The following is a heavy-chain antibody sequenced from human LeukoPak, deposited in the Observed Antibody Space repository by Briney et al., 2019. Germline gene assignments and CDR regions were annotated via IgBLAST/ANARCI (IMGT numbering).Heavy chain of an antibody. V-gene: IGHV3-30*18. J-gene: IGHJ4*02. D-gene: IGHD3-10*01. CDR3: AKDRTPWFGESPFDY. CDR2: ISYDGSNK. Sequence: PGGSLRPSCAASGFTFSSYGMHWVRQAPGKGLEWVAVISYDGSNKYYADSVKGRFTISRDNSKNTLYLQMNSLRAEDTAVYYCAKDRTPWFGESPFDYWGQGTLVTVSS. CDR1: GFTFSSYG.